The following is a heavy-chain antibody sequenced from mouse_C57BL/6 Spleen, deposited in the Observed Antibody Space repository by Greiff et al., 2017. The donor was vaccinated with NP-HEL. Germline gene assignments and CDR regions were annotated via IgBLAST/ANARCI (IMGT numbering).Heavy chain of an antibody. J-gene: IGHJ2*01. CDR1: GYAFSSYW. D-gene: IGHD1-1*01. Sequence: VQLQQSGAELVKPGASVKISCKASGYAFSSYWMNWVKQRPGKGLEWIGQIYPGDGDTNYNGKFKGKATLTADKSSSTAYMQLSSLTSEDSAVYFCARDYYGSSWFDYRGQGTTLTVSS. V-gene: IGHV1-80*01. CDR3: ARDYYGSSWFDY. CDR2: IYPGDGDT.